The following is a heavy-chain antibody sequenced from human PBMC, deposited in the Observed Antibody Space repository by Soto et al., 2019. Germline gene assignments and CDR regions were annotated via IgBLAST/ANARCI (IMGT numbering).Heavy chain of an antibody. CDR3: GSSNYDFWSGYRNWFDP. J-gene: IGHJ5*02. D-gene: IGHD3-3*01. CDR1: GGSISSSSHY. Sequence: SETLSLTCTVSGGSISSSSHYWGWIRQPPGKGLEWIGSIYYSGSTYYNPSLKSRVTISVDTSKNQFSLKLSSVTAADTAVYYCGSSNYDFWSGYRNWFDPWGQGTLVTVSS. V-gene: IGHV4-39*01. CDR2: IYYSGST.